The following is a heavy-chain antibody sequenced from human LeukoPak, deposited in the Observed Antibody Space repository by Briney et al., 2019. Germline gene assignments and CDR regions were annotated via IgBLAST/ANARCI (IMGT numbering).Heavy chain of an antibody. D-gene: IGHD6-6*01. J-gene: IGHJ3*02. CDR3: ARGDRSSSILEDAFDI. CDR1: GYTFTGNY. Sequence: GASVKVSCKASGYTFTGNYIHWVRQAPGQGLEWMGWINPNSGGTKFAQKFQGRVTMNRDTSISTAYMDLSRLTSDDTAVYYCARGDRSSSILEDAFDIWGQGTLVTVSS. V-gene: IGHV1-2*02. CDR2: INPNSGGT.